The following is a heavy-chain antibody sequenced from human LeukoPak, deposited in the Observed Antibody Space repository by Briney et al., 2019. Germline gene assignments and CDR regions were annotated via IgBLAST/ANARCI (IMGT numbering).Heavy chain of an antibody. CDR2: IYYSGST. CDR1: GGSISSYY. Sequence: PSETLSLTCTVSGGSISSYYWSWIRQPPGKGLEWIGYIYYSGSTNYNPSLKSRVTISVDTSKNQFSLKLSSVTAADTAVYYCARQDYYDSSGPYDPWGQGTLVTVSS. J-gene: IGHJ5*02. D-gene: IGHD3-22*01. CDR3: ARQDYYDSSGPYDP. V-gene: IGHV4-59*01.